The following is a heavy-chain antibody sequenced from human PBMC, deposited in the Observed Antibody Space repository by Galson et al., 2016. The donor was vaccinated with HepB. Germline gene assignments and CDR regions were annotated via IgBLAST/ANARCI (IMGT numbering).Heavy chain of an antibody. D-gene: IGHD3-9*01. CDR1: GSSFTSYW. Sequence: QSGAEVKKPGESLKISCKGSGSSFTSYWIGWVRQMPGKGLEWMGTIYPGDSETRYSPSFQGQVTISAGRSISTAYLQWSSLKASDPAMYYCARQAGYYSSGYFDYWGQGTLVTVSS. CDR2: IYPGDSET. V-gene: IGHV5-51*01. J-gene: IGHJ4*02. CDR3: ARQAGYYSSGYFDY.